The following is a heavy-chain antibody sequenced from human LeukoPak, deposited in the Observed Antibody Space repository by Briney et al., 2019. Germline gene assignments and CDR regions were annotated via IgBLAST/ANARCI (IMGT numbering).Heavy chain of an antibody. CDR1: GGTFSSYA. Sequence: SVKVSCQASGGTFSSYAISWVRQAPGQGLEWMGRIIPRLDIANSAQSFQGRVTITADKSTSTAYMELSSLRSDDTAVYYCAREWYDILTGYQGFQLDYWGQGSLVTDSS. V-gene: IGHV1-69*04. CDR3: AREWYDILTGYQGFQLDY. J-gene: IGHJ4*02. CDR2: IIPRLDIA. D-gene: IGHD3-9*01.